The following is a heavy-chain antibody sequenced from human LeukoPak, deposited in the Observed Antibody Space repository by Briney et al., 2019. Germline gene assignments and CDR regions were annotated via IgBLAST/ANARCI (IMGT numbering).Heavy chain of an antibody. CDR2: INPNSGGT. V-gene: IGHV1-2*06. D-gene: IGHD2-15*01. Sequence: ASVKVSCKASGYTFTGYYMHWVRQAPGQGLEWMGRINPNSGGTNYAQKFQGRVTMTRDTSISTAYMELSRLRSDDTAVYYCARDHRFCSGGSCYSRDAFDIWGQGTMVTVSS. CDR3: ARDHRFCSGGSCYSRDAFDI. J-gene: IGHJ3*02. CDR1: GYTFTGYY.